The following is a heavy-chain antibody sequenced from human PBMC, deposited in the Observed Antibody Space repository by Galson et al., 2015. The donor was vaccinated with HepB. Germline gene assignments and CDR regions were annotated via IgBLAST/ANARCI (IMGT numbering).Heavy chain of an antibody. CDR1: GFTFSSYS. J-gene: IGHJ5*02. D-gene: IGHD6-19*01. CDR2: ISSSSSYI. V-gene: IGHV3-21*01. CDR3: ARDGIAVANKNWFDP. Sequence: SLRLSCAASGFTFSSYSMNWVRQAPGKGLEWVSSISSSSSYIYCADSVKGRFTISRDNAKNSLYLQMNSLRAEDTAVYYCARDGIAVANKNWFDPWGQGTLVTVSS.